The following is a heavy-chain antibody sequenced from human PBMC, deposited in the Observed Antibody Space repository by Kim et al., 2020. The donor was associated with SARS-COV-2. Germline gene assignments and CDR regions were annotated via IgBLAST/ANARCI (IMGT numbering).Heavy chain of an antibody. J-gene: IGHJ4*02. Sequence: YADSGKARFPISRDNPKNTLYLQMNSLRAEDTAVYDCARDYYHANFDYWGQGTLVTVSS. CDR3: ARDYYHANFDY. D-gene: IGHD3-10*01. V-gene: IGHV3-30*01.